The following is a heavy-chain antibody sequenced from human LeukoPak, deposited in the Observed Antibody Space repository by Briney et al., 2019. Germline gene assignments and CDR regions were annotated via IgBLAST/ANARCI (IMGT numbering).Heavy chain of an antibody. J-gene: IGHJ3*02. CDR1: GYPFTRYY. CDR3: AGSSRGSSSRNDAFDI. D-gene: IGHD6-13*01. Sequence: ASVKVSCKASGYPFTRYYMHWVRQAPGQGLEWMGIINPSGGSTSYAQKFQGRVTMTRDTSTSTVYMELSSLRSEDTAVYYCAGSSRGSSSRNDAFDIWGQGTMVTVSS. V-gene: IGHV1-46*01. CDR2: INPSGGST.